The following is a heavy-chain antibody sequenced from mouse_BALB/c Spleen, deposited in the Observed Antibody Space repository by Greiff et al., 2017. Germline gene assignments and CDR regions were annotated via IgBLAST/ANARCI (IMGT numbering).Heavy chain of an antibody. CDR2: INSNGGST. CDR1: GFTFSSYY. J-gene: IGHJ4*01. V-gene: IGHV5-6-2*01. Sequence: EVMLVESGGGLVKLGGSLKLSCAASGFTFSSYYMSWVRQTPEKRLELVAAINSNGGSTYYPDTVKGRFTISRDNAKNTLYLQMSSLKSEDTALYYCARRGRVYYDYDGYAMDYWGQGTSVTVSS. D-gene: IGHD2-4*01. CDR3: ARRGRVYYDYDGYAMDY.